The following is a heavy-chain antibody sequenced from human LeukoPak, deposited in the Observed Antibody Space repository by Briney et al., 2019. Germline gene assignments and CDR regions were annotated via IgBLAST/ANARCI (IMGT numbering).Heavy chain of an antibody. CDR3: ARTKSSGWVRYYFDY. Sequence: PSETLSLTCTVSGGSISSYYWSWIRQPAGKGLEWIGRIYTSGSTNYNPSLKSRVTMSVDTSKNQFSLKLSSVTAADTAVYYCARTKSSGWVRYYFDYWGQGTLVTVSS. D-gene: IGHD6-19*01. V-gene: IGHV4-4*07. CDR2: IYTSGST. J-gene: IGHJ4*02. CDR1: GGSISSYY.